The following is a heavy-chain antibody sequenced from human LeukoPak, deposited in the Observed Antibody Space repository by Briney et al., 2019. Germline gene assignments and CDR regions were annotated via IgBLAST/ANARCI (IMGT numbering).Heavy chain of an antibody. D-gene: IGHD5-18*01. V-gene: IGHV3-21*01. J-gene: IGHJ6*03. CDR3: AKGYSYGATMAEDYMDV. CDR2: ISSSSSYI. Sequence: GGSLRLSCAASGFTFSSYSMNWVRQAPGKGLEWVSFISSSSSYIYYADSVKGRFTISRDNAKNSLYLQMNSLRAEDTAVYYCAKGYSYGATMAEDYMDVWGKGTTVTVSS. CDR1: GFTFSSYS.